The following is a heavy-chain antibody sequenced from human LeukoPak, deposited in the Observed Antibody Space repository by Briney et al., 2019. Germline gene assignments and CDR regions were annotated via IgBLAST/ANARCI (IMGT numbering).Heavy chain of an antibody. CDR2: INGDGSTT. J-gene: IGHJ4*02. V-gene: IGHV3-74*01. D-gene: IGHD3-10*01. CDR1: GFTFSSYW. Sequence: GGSLRLSCAASGFTFSSYWMHWVRQAPGKGPLWVSHINGDGSTTNYADSVKGRFTISRDNAKNTLYLHMNSLRAEDTAVYYCAEAASVRGVSYWGQGTLVTVSS. CDR3: AEAASVRGVSY.